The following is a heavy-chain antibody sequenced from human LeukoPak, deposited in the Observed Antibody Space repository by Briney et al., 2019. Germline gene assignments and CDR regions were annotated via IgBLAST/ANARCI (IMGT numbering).Heavy chain of an antibody. CDR3: ARLYNWNYY. CDR1: GYTFTSYG. CDR2: ISAYNGNA. V-gene: IGHV1-18*01. D-gene: IGHD1-7*01. J-gene: IGHJ4*02. Sequence: ASVTVSCTASGYTFTSYGISWVRQAPGQGLEWMGWISAYNGNANYAQKFQGRVTMTTDTSTSTAYMEVRSLRSDDTAVYYCARLYNWNYYRGQGTLVTVSS.